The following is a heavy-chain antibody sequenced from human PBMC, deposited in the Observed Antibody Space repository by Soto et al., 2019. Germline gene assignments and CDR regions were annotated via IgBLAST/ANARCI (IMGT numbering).Heavy chain of an antibody. J-gene: IGHJ6*02. Sequence: QVQLVESGGGVVQPGRYLRLSCAASGCTFSSYGMHWVRQAPGKGLEWVAVISYDGSNKYYADSVKGRFTISRDNSKNTLYLQMNSLRAEDTAVYYCAKEGPNGDYDLRPGGYYYYGMDVWGQGTTVTVSS. V-gene: IGHV3-30*18. CDR2: ISYDGSNK. CDR3: AKEGPNGDYDLRPGGYYYYGMDV. CDR1: GCTFSSYG. D-gene: IGHD4-17*01.